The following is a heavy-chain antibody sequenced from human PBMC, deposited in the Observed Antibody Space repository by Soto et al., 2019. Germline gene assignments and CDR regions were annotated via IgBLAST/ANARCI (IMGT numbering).Heavy chain of an antibody. Sequence: QVTLKEAGPVLVKPTETLTLTCTVSGFSLNTDGMGVRWIRQPPGKALEWLAQIFSIDEKSSSASLKSRLSISKDSSGSQVVLSVTNMDPVDTATYYCARIRGYDSLVPVDYWGQGILVTVSS. D-gene: IGHD5-12*01. CDR1: GFSLNTDGMG. CDR2: IFSIDEK. CDR3: ARIRGYDSLVPVDY. V-gene: IGHV2-26*01. J-gene: IGHJ4*02.